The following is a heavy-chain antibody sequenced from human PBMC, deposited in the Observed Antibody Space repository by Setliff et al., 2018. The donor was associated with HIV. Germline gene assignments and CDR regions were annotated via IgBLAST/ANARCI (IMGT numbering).Heavy chain of an antibody. CDR2: IAYDGSNK. J-gene: IGHJ6*03. D-gene: IGHD3-3*01. CDR1: GFSVSGSG. Sequence: GGSLRLSCAASGFSVSGSGMHWVRQAPGKGLEWVAVIAYDGSNKYYADSVKGRFTISRDNAKNSLYLQMNSLRAEDTAVYYCARAPYYNFWSGYFEQGYMDVWGKGTPVTVSS. V-gene: IGHV3-30*03. CDR3: ARAPYYNFWSGYFEQGYMDV.